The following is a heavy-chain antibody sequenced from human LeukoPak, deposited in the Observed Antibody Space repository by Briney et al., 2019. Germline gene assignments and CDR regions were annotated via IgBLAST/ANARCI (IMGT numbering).Heavy chain of an antibody. CDR1: GYTFTSYA. V-gene: IGHV7-4-1*02. J-gene: IGHJ5*02. CDR3: ARVYYYGSGSYYGRFDP. D-gene: IGHD3-10*01. CDR2: INTNTGNP. Sequence: AAVKVSCKASGYTFTSYAMNWVRQAPGQGLKWMGWINTNTGNPTYAQGFTGRFVFSLDTSVSTAYLQVSSLKAEDTAVYYCARVYYYGSGSYYGRFDPWGQGTLVTVSS.